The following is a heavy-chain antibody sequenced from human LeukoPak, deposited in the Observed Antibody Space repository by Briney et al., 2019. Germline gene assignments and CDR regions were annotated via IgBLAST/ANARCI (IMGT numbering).Heavy chain of an antibody. CDR3: ARDVAARPRRYSYYYMDV. D-gene: IGHD6-6*01. J-gene: IGHJ6*03. CDR2: ISPNSGGT. CDR1: GYTFTGYF. V-gene: IGHV1-2*02. Sequence: ASVKVSCKASGYTFTGYFVHWLRQAPGHGLEWMGWISPNSGGTDYAQKFQGGVTMTRDTSISTAYMELSRLRSDDTAVYYCARDVAARPRRYSYYYMDVWGKGTTVTVSS.